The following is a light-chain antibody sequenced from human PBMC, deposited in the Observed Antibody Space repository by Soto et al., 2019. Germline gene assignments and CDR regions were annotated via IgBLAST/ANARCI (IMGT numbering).Light chain of an antibody. V-gene: IGKV3-11*01. CDR2: DAS. CDR1: QTVSTY. CDR3: QQRNNWPPDIT. J-gene: IGKJ5*01. Sequence: IVLTQSPVTLSLSPGDIATLSCRASQTVSTYLAWYQQKPGQAPRLLIYDASNRATGIPARFSGSGSGTDFTLTISSLEPDDLAVYYCQQRNNWPPDITFGQGTRLDIK.